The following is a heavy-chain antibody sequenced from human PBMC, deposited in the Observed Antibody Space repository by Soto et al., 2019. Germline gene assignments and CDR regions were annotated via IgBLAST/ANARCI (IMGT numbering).Heavy chain of an antibody. Sequence: SETLSLTCAVYGGSFSGYYWSWIRQPPGKGLEWIGEINHSGSTNYNPSLKSRVTISVDTSKNQFSLKLSSVTAADTAVYYCARFLSPVARYYYYYYMDVWGKGTTVTVSS. D-gene: IGHD2-15*01. CDR1: GGSFSGYY. V-gene: IGHV4-34*01. CDR3: ARFLSPVARYYYYYYMDV. J-gene: IGHJ6*03. CDR2: INHSGST.